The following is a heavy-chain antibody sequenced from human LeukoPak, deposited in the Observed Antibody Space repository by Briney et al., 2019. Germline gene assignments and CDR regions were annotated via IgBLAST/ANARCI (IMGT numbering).Heavy chain of an antibody. CDR1: GGSISNYY. Sequence: ASETLSLTCTVSGGSISNYYWSWIRQPAGKGLEWIGRIYTSGSTNYNSSLKSRLTMSVDTSKNQFSLKLSSVTAADTAVYYCARLRPMGGSVPDSFDIWGQGTMVTVSS. J-gene: IGHJ3*02. D-gene: IGHD1-26*01. CDR3: ARLRPMGGSVPDSFDI. V-gene: IGHV4-4*07. CDR2: IYTSGST.